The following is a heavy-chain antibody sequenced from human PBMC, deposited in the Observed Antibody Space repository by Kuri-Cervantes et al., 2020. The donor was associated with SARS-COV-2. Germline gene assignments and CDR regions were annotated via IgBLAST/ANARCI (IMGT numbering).Heavy chain of an antibody. CDR3: ARDPEGVIGFGYFDY. Sequence: GESLKISCTASGFTFGDYAMSWVRQAPGKGLEWVGFIRSKAYGGTTEYAASVKGRFTISSDNAKNSLYLQMNSLRAEDTAVYYCARDPEGVIGFGYFDYWGQGTLVTVSS. CDR2: IRSKAYGGTT. CDR1: GFTFGDYA. V-gene: IGHV3-49*04. D-gene: IGHD3-10*01. J-gene: IGHJ4*02.